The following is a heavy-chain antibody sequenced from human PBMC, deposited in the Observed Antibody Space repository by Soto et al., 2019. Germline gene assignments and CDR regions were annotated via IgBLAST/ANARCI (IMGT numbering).Heavy chain of an antibody. Sequence: QGLLIQSGAEVRRPGATVKISCKASENTFTNFIFHWVRQAPGRSLEWLGMVNPTFGVTKYEQRFQGRLTMTGDTSTSTVFLEVRGLTSNDTALYFCARVTYGDYNFLDSWGHGTLVTVSS. CDR3: ARVTYGDYNFLDS. V-gene: IGHV1-46*01. D-gene: IGHD4-17*01. CDR1: ENTFTNFI. J-gene: IGHJ5*01. CDR2: VNPTFGVT.